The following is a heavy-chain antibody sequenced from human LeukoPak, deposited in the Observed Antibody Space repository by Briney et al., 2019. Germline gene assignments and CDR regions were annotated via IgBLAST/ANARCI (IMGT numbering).Heavy chain of an antibody. CDR1: GGSISSYY. CDR2: IYYSGST. J-gene: IGHJ3*02. Sequence: PSETLSLTCTVSGGSISSYYWSWIRQPPGKGLEWIGYIYYSGSTNYNPSLKSRVTISVDTSKNQFSLKLSSVTAADTAVYYCARPSGDFWSGYYAFDIWGQGTMVTVSS. D-gene: IGHD3-3*01. CDR3: ARPSGDFWSGYYAFDI. V-gene: IGHV4-59*01.